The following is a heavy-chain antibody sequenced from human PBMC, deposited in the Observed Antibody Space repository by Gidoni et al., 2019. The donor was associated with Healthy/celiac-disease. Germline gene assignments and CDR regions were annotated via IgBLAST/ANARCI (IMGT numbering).Heavy chain of an antibody. Sequence: EVQLLESGGGLVQPGGSLRLSTAASGFTFSSYAMSWVRQAPGKGLEWVSAISGSGGSTYYADSVKGRFTISRDNSKNTLYLQMNSLRAEDTAVYYCAKGEGTIFGVVTVFDYWGQGTLVTVSS. CDR3: AKGEGTIFGVVTVFDY. CDR2: ISGSGGST. CDR1: GFTFSSYA. J-gene: IGHJ4*02. V-gene: IGHV3-23*01. D-gene: IGHD3-3*01.